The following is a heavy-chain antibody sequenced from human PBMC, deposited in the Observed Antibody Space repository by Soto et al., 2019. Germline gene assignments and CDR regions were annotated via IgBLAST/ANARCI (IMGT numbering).Heavy chain of an antibody. CDR2: IYDNGIT. Sequence: QVPLQESGPGLVKPSQTLSLTCNVSGGSISGGRYYWNWIRQHPGKGLEWIGNIYDNGITYCNPSLKSQVIISEDTSKNQFSLRLSSVTAADTAVYYCTRDRGFGMDVWGQGTTVTVSS. J-gene: IGHJ6*02. CDR1: GGSISGGRYY. V-gene: IGHV4-31*01. CDR3: TRDRGFGMDV.